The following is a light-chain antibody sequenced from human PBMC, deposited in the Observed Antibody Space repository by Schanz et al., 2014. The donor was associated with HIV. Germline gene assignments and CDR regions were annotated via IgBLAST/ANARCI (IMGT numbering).Light chain of an antibody. CDR3: ASCTISNTWV. CDR2: DFA. V-gene: IGLV2-14*03. J-gene: IGLJ3*02. Sequence: QSALTQPASLSGSPGQSISISCTGTSSDIGPYNCVSWYQQRPGKAPKLVISDFANRPSGISPRFSASKSGNTASLTISGLQAEDEAYYYCASCTISNTWVFGGGTKLTVL. CDR1: SSDIGPYNC.